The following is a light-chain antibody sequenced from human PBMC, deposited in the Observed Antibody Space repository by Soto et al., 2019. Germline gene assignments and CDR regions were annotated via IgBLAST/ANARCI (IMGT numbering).Light chain of an antibody. CDR1: SFNIGAGYD. J-gene: IGLJ2*01. V-gene: IGLV1-40*01. CDR2: GNS. Sequence: QSVLTQPPSVSGAPGQRVTISCTGSSFNIGAGYDVHWYQQLPGTAPKLLIYGNSNRPSGVPDRLSGSKSGTSASLAITGLQAEDEADYYCQSYDSSLSAVVFGGGTKLTVL. CDR3: QSYDSSLSAVV.